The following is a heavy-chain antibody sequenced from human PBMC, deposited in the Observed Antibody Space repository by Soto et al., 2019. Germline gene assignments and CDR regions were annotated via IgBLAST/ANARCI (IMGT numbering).Heavy chain of an antibody. CDR2: IRSKAYGGTT. V-gene: IGHV3-49*03. CDR3: TRDVTIFGVVPYYYYMDV. J-gene: IGHJ6*03. D-gene: IGHD3-3*01. CDR1: GFTFGDYA. Sequence: SLRLSCTASGFTFGDYAMSWFRQAPGKGLEWVGFIRSKAYGGTTEYAASVKGRFTISRDDSKSIAYLQMNSLKTEDTAVYYCTRDVTIFGVVPYYYYMDVWRKGPTVTVS.